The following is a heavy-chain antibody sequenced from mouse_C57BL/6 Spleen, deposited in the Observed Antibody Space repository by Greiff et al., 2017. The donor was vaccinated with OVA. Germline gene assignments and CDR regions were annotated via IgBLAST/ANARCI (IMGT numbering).Heavy chain of an antibody. CDR2: INPYNGGT. D-gene: IGHD1-1*01. CDR1: GYTFPDYY. CDR3: ARHYGSSPWFAY. Sequence: VQLQQSGPVLVKPGASVKMSCKASGYTFPDYYMNWVKQSHGKSLEWIGVINPYNGGTSYNQKFKGKATLTVDKSSSTAYMELNSLTSEDSAVYYCARHYGSSPWFAYWGQGTLVTVSA. J-gene: IGHJ3*01. V-gene: IGHV1-19*01.